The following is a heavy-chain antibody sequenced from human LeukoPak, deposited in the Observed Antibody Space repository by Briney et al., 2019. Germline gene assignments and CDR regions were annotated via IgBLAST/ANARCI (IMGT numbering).Heavy chain of an antibody. V-gene: IGHV3-53*01. D-gene: IGHD6-13*01. J-gene: IGHJ4*02. CDR2: IYSGGNT. CDR3: ARGRPGYFFDY. CDR1: GFTVSSNY. Sequence: GGSLRLSCAASGFTVSSNYMSWVRQAPGKGLEWVSVIYSGGNTYYADSVKGRFTISRDNSKNALYLQMNSLRAEDTAVYYCARGRPGYFFDYWGQGTLVTVSS.